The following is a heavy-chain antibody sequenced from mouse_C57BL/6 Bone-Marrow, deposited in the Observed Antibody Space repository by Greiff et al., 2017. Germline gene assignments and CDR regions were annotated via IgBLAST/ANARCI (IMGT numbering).Heavy chain of an antibody. Sequence: VQLQQSGPELAKPGASVKIPCKASGYTFTDYIMDWVKQSHGKSLEWIGDINPNNGGTFYNQKFKGKATLTVDKSSSTAYMELRSLTSEDTAVYYCARGGGYRTWFAYWGQGTLVTVSA. J-gene: IGHJ3*01. CDR2: INPNNGGT. CDR3: ARGGGYRTWFAY. V-gene: IGHV1-18*01. D-gene: IGHD3-2*02. CDR1: GYTFTDYI.